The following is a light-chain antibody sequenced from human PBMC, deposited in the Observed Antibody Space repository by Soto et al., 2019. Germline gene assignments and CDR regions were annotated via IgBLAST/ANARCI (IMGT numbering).Light chain of an antibody. V-gene: IGKV3-11*01. CDR1: QSVSSY. J-gene: IGKJ4*01. Sequence: EIVLTQYPATLSLSPGERDTLACRASQSVSSYLAWYQQTPGQAPRLLIYDASNRATGIPARFSGSGSGTDFPLTISSLEPEDFAVYYCQQRSNWPLTFGGGTKVEIK. CDR3: QQRSNWPLT. CDR2: DAS.